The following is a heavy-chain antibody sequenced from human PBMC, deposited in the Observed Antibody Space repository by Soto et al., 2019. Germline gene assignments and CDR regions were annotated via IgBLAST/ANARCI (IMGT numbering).Heavy chain of an antibody. CDR1: GFDFSNTW. CDR2: INSDGSSI. CDR3: AKDWYHTIDS. D-gene: IGHD1-20*01. V-gene: IGHV3-74*01. J-gene: IGHJ4*02. Sequence: GRSLRLSCATSGFDFSNTWIHWVRQVPGQGLVWVSRINSDGSSIIYADSVKGRFTLSRDNAKNTVHLQMSSLRVEDTAVYYFAKDWYHTIDSWGQGIPVTVSS.